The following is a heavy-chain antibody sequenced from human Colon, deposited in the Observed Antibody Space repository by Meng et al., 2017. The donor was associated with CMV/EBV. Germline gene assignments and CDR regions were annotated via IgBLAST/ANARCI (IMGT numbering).Heavy chain of an antibody. Sequence: SETLSLTCTVSGGSISSYYWSWIRQPPGKGLEWVGYMHYSGSTTYNPSLKSRVTISVDTSKNQFSLKLSSVTAADTAVYYCASFELGYCSSTSCYDRGDAFDIWGQGTMVTVSS. CDR3: ASFELGYCSSTSCYDRGDAFDI. D-gene: IGHD2-2*01. J-gene: IGHJ3*02. CDR2: MHYSGST. CDR1: GGSISSYY. V-gene: IGHV4-59*08.